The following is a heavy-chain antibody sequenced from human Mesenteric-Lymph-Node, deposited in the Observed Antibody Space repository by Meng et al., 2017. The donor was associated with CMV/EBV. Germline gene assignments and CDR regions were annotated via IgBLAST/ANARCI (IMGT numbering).Heavy chain of an antibody. V-gene: IGHV3-30*02. D-gene: IGHD2-2*01. Sequence: FTFSSYGMHWVRQAPGKGLEWVAFIRYDGSNKYYADSVKGRFTISRDNSKNTLYLQMNSLRAEDTAVYYCAKDDIVVVPARGLGFDPWGQGTLVTASS. CDR1: FTFSSYG. CDR2: IRYDGSNK. CDR3: AKDDIVVVPARGLGFDP. J-gene: IGHJ5*02.